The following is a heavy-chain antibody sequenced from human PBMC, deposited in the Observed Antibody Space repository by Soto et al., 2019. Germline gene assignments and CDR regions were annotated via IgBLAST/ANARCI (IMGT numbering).Heavy chain of an antibody. CDR3: ARASLTIFGAPYGMDV. J-gene: IGHJ6*02. CDR2: ISGYNGDT. Sequence: ASVNVSCKASGYPFTRYSIRWGRQAPGQGLEWMGWISGYNGDTEYSKNFQGRLTMTIDTSTTTASMELRSLRSDDTAVYYCARASLTIFGAPYGMDVWGQGTSVTVSS. CDR1: GYPFTRYS. V-gene: IGHV1-18*04. D-gene: IGHD3-3*01.